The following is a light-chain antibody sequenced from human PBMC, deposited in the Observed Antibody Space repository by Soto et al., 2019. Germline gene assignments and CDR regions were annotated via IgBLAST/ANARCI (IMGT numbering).Light chain of an antibody. CDR2: DAS. Sequence: DIQMTQSPSTLSASVGDRVTITCRASQTIDSWLTWYQQKPGKAPKLLIFDASNFESGIPSRFRGSGSGTAFTLTINSLPPDDFATYYCQQYKSYSWSFGKGTKVDIK. J-gene: IGKJ1*01. CDR1: QTIDSW. V-gene: IGKV1-5*01. CDR3: QQYKSYSWS.